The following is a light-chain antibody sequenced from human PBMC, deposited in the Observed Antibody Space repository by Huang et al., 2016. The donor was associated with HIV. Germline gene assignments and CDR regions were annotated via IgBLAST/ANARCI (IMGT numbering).Light chain of an antibody. J-gene: IGKJ1*01. CDR3: QQRSNWPPWT. CDR2: DTS. V-gene: IGKV3-11*01. Sequence: EIVLTQSPATLYFSPGERATLSCRASQSVSSDLAWYQQKPGQAPRLLIYDTSSRSTGLPARFSGSGSGTDFTLTISSLEPEDFAVYYCQQRSNWPPWTFGQGTKVEIK. CDR1: QSVSSD.